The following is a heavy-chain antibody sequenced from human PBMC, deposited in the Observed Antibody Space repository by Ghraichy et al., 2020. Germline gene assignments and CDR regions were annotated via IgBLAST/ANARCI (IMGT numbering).Heavy chain of an antibody. D-gene: IGHD2-15*01. Sequence: GGSLRLSCAASGFTLSNYAMNWVRQAPGKGLEGVSYITSTGTTMYYADSVKGRFTLSRDSHKISLFLQMNRLRDEYTALYYFAPDLGYCSSGTCYPYHYSDMDFLGHGTTVTVSS. J-gene: IGHJ6*02. CDR2: ITSTGTTM. CDR1: GFTLSNYA. V-gene: IGHV3-48*02. CDR3: APDLGYCSSGTCYPYHYSDMDF.